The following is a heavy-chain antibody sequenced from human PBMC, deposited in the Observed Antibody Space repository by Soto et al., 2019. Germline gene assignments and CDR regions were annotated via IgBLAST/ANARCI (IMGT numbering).Heavy chain of an antibody. J-gene: IGHJ4*02. CDR2: IYYSGGT. CDR1: GGSISSYY. CDR3: ARVREVATIFDY. V-gene: IGHV4-59*01. D-gene: IGHD5-12*01. Sequence: SETLSLTCTVSGGSISSYYWSWIRQPPGKGLEWIGYIYYSGGTNYNPSLKSRVTISVDTSKNQFSLKLSSVTAADTAVYYCARVREVATIFDYWGQGTLVTVSS.